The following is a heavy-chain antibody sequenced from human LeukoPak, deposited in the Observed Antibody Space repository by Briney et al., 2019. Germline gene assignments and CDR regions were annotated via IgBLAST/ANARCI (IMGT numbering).Heavy chain of an antibody. CDR2: ISSSSSYI. CDR3: ARDKGIVVVPAAIPNAFDI. CDR1: GFTFSSYS. Sequence: GGSLSLSCAASGFTFSSYSMNWVRQAPGKGLEWVSSISSSSSYIYYADSVKGRFTISRDNAKNSLYLQMNSLRAEDTAVYYCARDKGIVVVPAAIPNAFDIWGQGTMVTVSS. D-gene: IGHD2-2*02. V-gene: IGHV3-21*01. J-gene: IGHJ3*02.